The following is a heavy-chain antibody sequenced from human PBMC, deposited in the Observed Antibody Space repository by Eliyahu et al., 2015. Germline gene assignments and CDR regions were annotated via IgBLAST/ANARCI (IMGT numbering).Heavy chain of an antibody. V-gene: IGHV4-31*03. Sequence: QVQLQESGPGLVKPSQTLSLTCTXSGGSISSGGYYWSWIRQHPGKGLEWIAYIFYSGSTYYNPSLKSRVTISIDTSKNQFSLKLNSVTAADTAIYYCARKFPSLSYFDYWGQGTLVTVSS. CDR2: IFYSGST. CDR3: ARKFPSLSYFDY. D-gene: IGHD2-21*01. CDR1: GGSISSGGYY. J-gene: IGHJ4*02.